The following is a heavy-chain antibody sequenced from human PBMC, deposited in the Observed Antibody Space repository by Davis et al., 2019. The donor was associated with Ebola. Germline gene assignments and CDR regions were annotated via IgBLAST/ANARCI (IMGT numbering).Heavy chain of an antibody. CDR3: ARGSSSSSTY. CDR2: IYHSGST. V-gene: IGHV4-38-2*02. J-gene: IGHJ4*02. Sequence: PSETLSLTCTVSGYSISSGYYWGWIRQPPGKGLEWIGSIYHSGSTYYNPSLKSRVTISVDTSKNQFSLKLSSVTAADTAVYYCARGSSSSSTYWGQGTLVTVSS. D-gene: IGHD6-6*01. CDR1: GYSISSGYY.